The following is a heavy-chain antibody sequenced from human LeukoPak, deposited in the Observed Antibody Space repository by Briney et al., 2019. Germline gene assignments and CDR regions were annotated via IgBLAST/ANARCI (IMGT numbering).Heavy chain of an antibody. V-gene: IGHV4-34*01. D-gene: IGHD4-23*01. CDR3: ARALRWYKEGFDP. Sequence: SETLSLTCAVYGGSFSGYYWSWIRQPQGKGLEWIGEINHSGSTNYNPSLKSRVTISVDTSKNQFSLKLSSVTAADTAVYYCARALRWYKEGFDPWGQGTLVTVSS. J-gene: IGHJ5*02. CDR2: INHSGST. CDR1: GGSFSGYY.